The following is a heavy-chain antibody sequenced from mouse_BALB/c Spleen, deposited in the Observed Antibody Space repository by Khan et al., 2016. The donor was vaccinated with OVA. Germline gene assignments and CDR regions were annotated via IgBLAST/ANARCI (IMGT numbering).Heavy chain of an antibody. CDR2: INSGGDYI. D-gene: IGHD2-1*01. CDR3: PTHNYLLLAY. CDR1: GFTFSIYA. J-gene: IGHJ3*01. V-gene: IGHV5-9-3*01. Sequence: EVELVESGGDLVKPGGSLQLSCSASGFTFSIYAMSWVRQTPEKRREWVATINSGGDYIYYPDSVKGRFTISRDNAKDTLSLQMSSLRSEETAMFYCPTHNYLLLAYWGQWPLVSFTA.